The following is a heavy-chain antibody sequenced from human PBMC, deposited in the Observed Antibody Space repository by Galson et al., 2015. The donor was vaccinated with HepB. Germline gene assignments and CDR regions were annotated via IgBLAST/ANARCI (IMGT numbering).Heavy chain of an antibody. Sequence: SVKVSCKASGYTFTGYYMHWVRQAPGQGLEWMGWINPNSGGTNYAQKSQGRVTMTGDTSISTVYMDLSRLRSDDTAVYYCARVAGYCSGGSCYFQYWGQGTLVTVSS. V-gene: IGHV1-2*02. CDR3: ARVAGYCSGGSCYFQY. CDR1: GYTFTGYY. D-gene: IGHD2-15*01. CDR2: INPNSGGT. J-gene: IGHJ1*01.